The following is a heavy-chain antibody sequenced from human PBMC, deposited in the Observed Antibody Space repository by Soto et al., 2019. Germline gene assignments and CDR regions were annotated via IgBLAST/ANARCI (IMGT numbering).Heavy chain of an antibody. D-gene: IGHD3-16*01. CDR1: GFTFSSYA. Sequence: GGSLRLSCAASGFTFSSYAMSWVRQAPGKGLEWVSSISGSGISTYYADSVKGRFTISRDNSKNTLYLQMNSLRAEDAAVYYCAKSAGSNAYYPNDYWGQGTLVTVSS. CDR2: ISGSGIST. V-gene: IGHV3-23*01. J-gene: IGHJ4*02. CDR3: AKSAGSNAYYPNDY.